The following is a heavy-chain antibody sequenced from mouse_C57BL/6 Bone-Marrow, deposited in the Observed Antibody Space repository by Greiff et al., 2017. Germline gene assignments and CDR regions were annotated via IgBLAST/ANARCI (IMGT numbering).Heavy chain of an antibody. D-gene: IGHD1-1*01. CDR2: IDPSDSYT. CDR1: GYTFTSYW. V-gene: IGHV1-69*01. CDR3: ARGPNYGPYYFDY. Sequence: QVQLQQPGAELVMPGASVKLSCKASGYTFTSYWMHWVKQRPGQGLEWIGEIDPSDSYTNYNQKFKGKSTLTVDKSSSTAYMQLSSLTSEDSAVYYCARGPNYGPYYFDYWGQGTTLTVSS. J-gene: IGHJ2*01.